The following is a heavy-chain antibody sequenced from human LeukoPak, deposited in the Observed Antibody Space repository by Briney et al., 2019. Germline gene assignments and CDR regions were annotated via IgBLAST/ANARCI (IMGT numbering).Heavy chain of an antibody. V-gene: IGHV3-9*01. D-gene: IGHD3-16*02. J-gene: IGHJ3*02. CDR3: AKALPLRLGELSLRALGAFDI. Sequence: SGGSLRLSCAASGFTFDDYAMHWVRQAPGKGLEWVSGISWNSGSIGYADSVKGRFTISRDNAKNSLYLQMNSLRAEDTALYYCAKALPLRLGELSLRALGAFDIWGQGTMVTVSS. CDR1: GFTFDDYA. CDR2: ISWNSGSI.